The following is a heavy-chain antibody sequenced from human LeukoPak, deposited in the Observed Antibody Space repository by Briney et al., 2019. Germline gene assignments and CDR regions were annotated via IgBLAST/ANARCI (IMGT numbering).Heavy chain of an antibody. Sequence: SETLSLTCTVSGGSISSSSYYWSWIRQPPGKGLEWIGYIYYSGGTDYNPSLKSRVTTSVDTSKNQFSLKLRSVTAADTAVYYCARHVTISGPYDASDIWGQGTMVTVSP. CDR3: ARHVTISGPYDASDI. J-gene: IGHJ3*02. D-gene: IGHD5-24*01. CDR2: IYYSGGT. V-gene: IGHV4-61*05. CDR1: GGSISSSSYY.